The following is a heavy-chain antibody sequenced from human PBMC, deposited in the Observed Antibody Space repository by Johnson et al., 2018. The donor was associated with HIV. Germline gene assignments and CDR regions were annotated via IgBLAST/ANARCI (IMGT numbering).Heavy chain of an antibody. CDR3: ARDLVATSSSLAFDM. CDR2: ISSSGSTI. CDR1: GFSFSNAW. Sequence: QVQLVESGGGLVKPGGSLRLSCAASGFSFSNAWMSWVRQTPGKGLEWVSYISSSGSTIYYADSVKGRFSISRDNAKNSLYLQMNSLRAEDTAVYYCARDLVATSSSLAFDMWGQGTMVTVSS. V-gene: IGHV3-11*04. D-gene: IGHD6-6*01. J-gene: IGHJ3*02.